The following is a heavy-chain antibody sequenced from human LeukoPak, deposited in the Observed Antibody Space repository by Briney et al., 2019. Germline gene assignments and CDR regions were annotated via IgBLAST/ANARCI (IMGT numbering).Heavy chain of an antibody. CDR1: GGSISNND. CDR3: ARGPYSYDSSGAFDI. Sequence: SETLSLTCTVSGGSISNNDWSWIRQPAGKGLEWIGRISSSGSTNYNPSLKSRVTISVDTSKNQFSLKLSSVTAADTAVYFCARGPYSYDSSGAFDIWGQGTMVTVSS. J-gene: IGHJ3*02. CDR2: ISSSGST. V-gene: IGHV4-4*07. D-gene: IGHD3-22*01.